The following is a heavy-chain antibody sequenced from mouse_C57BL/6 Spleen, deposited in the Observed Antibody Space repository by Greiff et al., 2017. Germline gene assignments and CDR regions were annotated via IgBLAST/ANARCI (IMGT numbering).Heavy chain of an antibody. D-gene: IGHD2-5*01. V-gene: IGHV5-6*01. Sequence: EVQLQESGGDLVKPGGSLKLSCAASGFTFSSYGMSWVRQTPDKRLEWVATISSGGSYTYYPDSVKGRFTISRDNAKNTLYLQMSRLKSEDTAMYYCARHFLGSNYLTPYAMDYWGQGTSVTVSS. CDR2: ISSGGSYT. CDR1: GFTFSSYG. J-gene: IGHJ4*01. CDR3: ARHFLGSNYLTPYAMDY.